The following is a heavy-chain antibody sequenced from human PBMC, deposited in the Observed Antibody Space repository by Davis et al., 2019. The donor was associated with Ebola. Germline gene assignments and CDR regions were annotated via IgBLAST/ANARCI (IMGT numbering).Heavy chain of an antibody. V-gene: IGHV2-70*01. CDR3: ARIFGTPVAEYYFDH. J-gene: IGHJ4*02. CDR1: GFSLSTSGMC. Sequence: SGPTLVKPTQTLTLTCTFSGFSLSTSGMCVSWIRQPPGKALEWLAFIDWDDEKYYSTSLKTRLTISKDTSKNQVVLTMTNMDPVDTATYYCARIFGTPVAEYYFDHWGQGALVTVSS. CDR2: IDWDDEK. D-gene: IGHD2-2*01.